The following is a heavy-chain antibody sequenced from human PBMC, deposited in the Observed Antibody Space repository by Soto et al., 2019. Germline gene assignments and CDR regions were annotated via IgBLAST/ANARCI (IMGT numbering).Heavy chain of an antibody. V-gene: IGHV3-23*01. Sequence: EVQLLESGGGLVQPGGSLRLSCAASGFTFSSYAMSWVRQAPGQGLEWVSAISGSGGSTYYADSVKGRFTISRDNSKNTLHLQKHSQRAEDTAAYYCAKGSTTLPYYYYCYLDVWGKGTTFAVSS. CDR1: GFTFSSYA. CDR3: AKGSTTLPYYYYCYLDV. D-gene: IGHD4-17*01. J-gene: IGHJ6*03. CDR2: ISGSGGST.